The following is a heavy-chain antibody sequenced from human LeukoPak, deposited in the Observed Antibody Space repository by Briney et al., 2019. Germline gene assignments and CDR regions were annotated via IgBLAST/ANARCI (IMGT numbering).Heavy chain of an antibody. CDR3: ATSPRPIVGAMWYFDY. D-gene: IGHD1-26*01. CDR1: GGSISSSSYY. J-gene: IGHJ4*02. CDR2: IYYSGST. Sequence: SETLSLTCTVSGGSISSSSYYWGWIRQPPGKGLEWIGSIYYSGSTYYNPSLKSRVTISVDTSKNQFSLKLSSVTAADTAVYYCATSPRPIVGAMWYFDYWGQGTLVTVS. V-gene: IGHV4-39*07.